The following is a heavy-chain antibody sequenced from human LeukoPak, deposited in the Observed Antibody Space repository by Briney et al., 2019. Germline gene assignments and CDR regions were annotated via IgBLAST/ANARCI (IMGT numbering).Heavy chain of an antibody. CDR2: ISPNTGGT. CDR3: ARDRGYSGYDV. CDR1: GYTFTGYY. D-gene: IGHD5-12*01. Sequence: ASVRVSRKASGYTFTGYYMHWVRQAPGQGLEWLGWISPNTGGTHYAQNFQDRVTMTRDTSISTAYMDLSRLRSDDTAVYYCARDRGYSGYDVWGQGTLVTVSS. V-gene: IGHV1-2*02. J-gene: IGHJ4*02.